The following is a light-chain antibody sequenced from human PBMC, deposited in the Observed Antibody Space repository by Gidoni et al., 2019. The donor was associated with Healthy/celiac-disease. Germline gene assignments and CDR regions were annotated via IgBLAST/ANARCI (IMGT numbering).Light chain of an antibody. CDR1: SSDVGGYNY. Sequence: QSALTQPPSASGSPGQSVTISCPRTSSDVGGYNYVSWYQQHPGQAPKLMFYEVSKRPSGVPDRFSGSKSGNTASLTVSGLQAEEEADYYCSSYAGSNNVVFGGGTKLTVL. J-gene: IGLJ2*01. CDR3: SSYAGSNNVV. CDR2: EVS. V-gene: IGLV2-8*01.